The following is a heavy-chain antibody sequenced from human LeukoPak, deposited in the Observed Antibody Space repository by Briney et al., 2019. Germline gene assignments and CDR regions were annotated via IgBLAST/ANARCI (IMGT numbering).Heavy chain of an antibody. V-gene: IGHV4-38-2*02. CDR3: ARAIRTGLGIGSFDG. CDR2: IYHSGSI. CDR1: GYSISNGYF. J-gene: IGHJ4*02. D-gene: IGHD7-27*01. Sequence: SETLSLTCTVSGYSISNGYFWGWIRQPPGKGLECIGTIYHSGSIYYNPSLKGRVTISVDTSKNQFSLKLNSLTAADTAVYYCARAIRTGLGIGSFDGWGQGTLVTVSS.